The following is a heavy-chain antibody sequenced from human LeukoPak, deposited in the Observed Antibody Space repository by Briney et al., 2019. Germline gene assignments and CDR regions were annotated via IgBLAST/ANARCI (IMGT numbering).Heavy chain of an antibody. CDR1: GGSISSYY. V-gene: IGHV4-39*01. J-gene: IGHJ5*02. D-gene: IGHD6-6*01. Sequence: SETLSLTCTVSGGSISSYYWGWIRQPPGKGLEWIGSIYYSGSTYYNPSLKSRVTISVDTSKNQFSLKLSSVTAADTAVYYCARHALVSRYNWFDPWGQGTLVTVSS. CDR2: IYYSGST. CDR3: ARHALVSRYNWFDP.